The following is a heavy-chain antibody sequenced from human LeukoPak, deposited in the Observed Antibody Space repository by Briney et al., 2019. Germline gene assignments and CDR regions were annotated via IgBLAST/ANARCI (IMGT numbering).Heavy chain of an antibody. CDR1: GFSFSIYN. D-gene: IGHD3-22*01. CDR2: ISGSSSHV. J-gene: IGHJ3*02. CDR3: GRDKYYSDSSGSPYDI. Sequence: GGSLRLSCEASGFSFSIYNMNWVRLAPGKGLEWVSSISGSSSHVWYADSVKGRFTSSRDNAKNSLYLQMSSLRVEDTAVYYCGRDKYYSDSSGSPYDIWGKGKMVTVSS. V-gene: IGHV3-21*01.